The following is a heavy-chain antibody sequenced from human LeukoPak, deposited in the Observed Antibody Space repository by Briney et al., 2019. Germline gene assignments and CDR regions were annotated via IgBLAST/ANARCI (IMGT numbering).Heavy chain of an antibody. CDR3: ARHNRRAKYSSSWYDWFDP. CDR1: GGSFSGYY. V-gene: IGHV4-34*01. Sequence: SETLSLTCAVYGGSFSGYYWSWIRQPPGKGLEWIGAINHSGSTNYNPSLKSRVTISVDTSKNQFSLKLSSVIAADTAVYYCARHNRRAKYSSSWYDWFDPWGQGTLVTVSS. CDR2: INHSGST. D-gene: IGHD6-13*01. J-gene: IGHJ5*02.